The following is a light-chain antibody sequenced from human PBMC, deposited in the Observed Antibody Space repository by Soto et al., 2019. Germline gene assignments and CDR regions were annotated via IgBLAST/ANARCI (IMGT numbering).Light chain of an antibody. CDR2: SAF. CDR1: QNIGSF. V-gene: IGKV1-39*01. Sequence: EVPQTPSTLSASIGDRVTITCRESQNIGSFLNWYQQKPGEAPRLLVYSAFRIQSGVPSRFNASGSGTDFTLSISSLQPEDFSTYYCQQGSTTPITFGLGTRLAIK. CDR3: QQGSTTPIT. J-gene: IGKJ5*01.